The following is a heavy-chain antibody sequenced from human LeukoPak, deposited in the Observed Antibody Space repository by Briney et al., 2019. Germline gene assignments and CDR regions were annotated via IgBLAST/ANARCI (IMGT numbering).Heavy chain of an antibody. CDR1: GFTFDDYA. CDR3: AKCSFYHYYMDV. D-gene: IGHD6-13*01. J-gene: IGHJ6*03. CDR2: ISWNSGSI. V-gene: IGHV3-9*01. Sequence: GGSLRLSCAASGFTFDDYAMHWVRQAPGKGLEWVSGISWNSGSIGYADSVKGRFTISRDNAKNSLYLQMNSLRAEDTALYYCAKCSFYHYYMDVWGKGTTVTVSS.